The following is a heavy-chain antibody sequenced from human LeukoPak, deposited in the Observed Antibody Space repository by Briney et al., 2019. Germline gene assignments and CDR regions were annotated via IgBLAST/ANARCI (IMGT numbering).Heavy chain of an antibody. J-gene: IGHJ6*03. CDR1: GYTFTSYG. CDR2: ISAYNGNT. D-gene: IGHD4-17*01. CDR3: ARKSSENDDYRDYYYYYYMDV. Sequence: ASVKVSCKASGYTFTSYGISWVRQAPGQGLEWVGWISAYNGNTKYAQKIQGRVTMTKDTSTSTANMELRSLRSDDTAVYYCARKSSENDDYRDYYYYYYMDVWGKGTTVTVSS. V-gene: IGHV1-18*01.